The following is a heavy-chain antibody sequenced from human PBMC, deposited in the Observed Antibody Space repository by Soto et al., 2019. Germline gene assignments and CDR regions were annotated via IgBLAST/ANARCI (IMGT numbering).Heavy chain of an antibody. D-gene: IGHD5-12*01. CDR1: GFTFSTYA. CDR2: ISGSGGST. CDR3: ARSRDGYNFDY. J-gene: IGHJ4*02. V-gene: IGHV3-23*01. Sequence: QPGGSLRLSCAASGFTFSTYAMSWARQAPGKGPEWVSVISGSGGSTYYADSVKGRLTISRDNSKNTLYLEMNSLRAEDTAVYYCARSRDGYNFDYWGQGTLVTVSS.